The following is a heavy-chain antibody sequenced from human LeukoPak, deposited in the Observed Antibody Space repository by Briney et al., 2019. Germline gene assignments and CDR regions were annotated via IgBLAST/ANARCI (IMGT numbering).Heavy chain of an antibody. CDR1: GDSVSSNSAA. CDR3: ARVALTTYYYDSSGPYSSLFDP. CDR2: TYYRSKWYN. Sequence: SQTLSLTCAISGDSVSSNSAAWNWIRQSPSRGLEWLGRTYYRSKWYNDYAVSAKSRITINPDTSKNQFSLQLNSVTPEDTAVYYCARVALTTYYYDSSGPYSSLFDPWGQGTLVTVSS. D-gene: IGHD3-22*01. V-gene: IGHV6-1*01. J-gene: IGHJ5*02.